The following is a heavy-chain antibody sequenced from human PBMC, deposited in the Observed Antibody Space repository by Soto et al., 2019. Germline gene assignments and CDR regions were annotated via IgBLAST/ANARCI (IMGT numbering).Heavy chain of an antibody. CDR1: GFIFSSYS. D-gene: IGHD3-22*01. CDR3: ARDSYDYYDSSGYPAEYFQH. Sequence: QLVESGGGLVKPGGSLRLSCAASGFIFSSYSMNWVRQAPGKGLVWVSSIRSSSSYIYYADSVKGRFTISRDNAKNSLYLQMNSLRAEDTAVYYCARDSYDYYDSSGYPAEYFQHWGQGTLVTVSS. V-gene: IGHV3-21*02. J-gene: IGHJ1*01. CDR2: IRSSSSYI.